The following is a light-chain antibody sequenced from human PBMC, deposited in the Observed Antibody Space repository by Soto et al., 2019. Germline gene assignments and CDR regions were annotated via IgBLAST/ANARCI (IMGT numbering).Light chain of an antibody. J-gene: IGLJ3*02. Sequence: QSVLTQPPSASGTPGQRVTISCSGSSSNIGSYTVNWYQQLPGTAPKLLIYSNNQRPSGVPDRFSGSKSGTSAALAISGRESEDEAEYYCAAWDDSLIGPVFGGGTKLTIL. CDR2: SNN. V-gene: IGLV1-44*01. CDR3: AAWDDSLIGPV. CDR1: SSNIGSYT.